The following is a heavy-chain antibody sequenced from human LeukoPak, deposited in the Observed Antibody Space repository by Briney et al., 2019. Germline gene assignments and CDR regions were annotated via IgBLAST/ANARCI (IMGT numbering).Heavy chain of an antibody. Sequence: PSETLSLTCAVYGGSFSGYYWGWIRQPPGKGLEWIGSIYHSGRTYYNPSLESRVTISVDTSKNQFSLKLSSVTAADTAVYYCAKHYMGSYYNRGLDYWGQGTLVTVSS. CDR2: IYHSGRT. D-gene: IGHD3-10*01. CDR1: GGSFSGYY. J-gene: IGHJ4*02. V-gene: IGHV4-34*01. CDR3: AKHYMGSYYNRGLDY.